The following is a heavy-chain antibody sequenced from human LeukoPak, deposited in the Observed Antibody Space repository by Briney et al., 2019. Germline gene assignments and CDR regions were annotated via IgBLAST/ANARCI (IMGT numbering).Heavy chain of an antibody. V-gene: IGHV3-21*01. CDR1: GFTFSSYS. Sequence: GGSLRLSCAASGFTFSSYSMNWVRQAPGKGLEWVSSISSSSSYIYYADSVKGRFTISRDNAKNSLYLQMNSLRAEDTAVYYCARVEMATITDYWGQGTLVTVPS. J-gene: IGHJ4*02. CDR3: ARVEMATITDY. CDR2: ISSSSSYI. D-gene: IGHD5-24*01.